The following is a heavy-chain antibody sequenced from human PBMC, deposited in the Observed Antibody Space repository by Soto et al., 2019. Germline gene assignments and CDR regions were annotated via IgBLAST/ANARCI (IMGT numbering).Heavy chain of an antibody. Sequence: SETLSLTCTVSGGSISSSSYYWGWIRQPPGKGLEWIGSIYYSGSTYYNPSLKSRVTISVDTSKNQFSLKLSSVTAADTAVYYCARGSVTLVRGVTERVFDYWGQGTLVTVAS. CDR1: GGSISSSSYY. J-gene: IGHJ4*02. CDR3: ARGSVTLVRGVTERVFDY. V-gene: IGHV4-39*01. CDR2: IYYSGST. D-gene: IGHD3-10*01.